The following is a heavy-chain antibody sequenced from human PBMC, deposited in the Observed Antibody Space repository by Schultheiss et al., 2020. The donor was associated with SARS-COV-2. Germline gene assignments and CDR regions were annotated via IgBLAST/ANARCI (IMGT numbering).Heavy chain of an antibody. CDR3: ARDAPRYCSSTSCYFYYYYMDV. J-gene: IGHJ6*03. Sequence: GGSLRLSCAASGFTFSSYGMHWVRQAPGKGLEWVAVISYDGSNKYYADSVKGRFTISRDNSKNTLYLQMNSLRAEDTAVYYCARDAPRYCSSTSCYFYYYYMDVWGKGTTVTVSS. CDR1: GFTFSSYG. D-gene: IGHD2-2*01. V-gene: IGHV3-30*03. CDR2: ISYDGSNK.